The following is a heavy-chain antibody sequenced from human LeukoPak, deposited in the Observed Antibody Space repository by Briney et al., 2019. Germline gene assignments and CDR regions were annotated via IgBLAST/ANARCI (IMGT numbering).Heavy chain of an antibody. D-gene: IGHD2-2*01. CDR3: LGSCSSTSCYLFHY. CDR1: GYTFTSYY. Sequence: GASVKVSCKASGYTFTSYYMHWVRQAPGQGLEWMGIINPSGGSTSYAQKFQGRVTMTREASTSTVYMELSSLRSEDRAGYSVLGSCSSTSCYLFHYWGQGTLVSDSS. J-gene: IGHJ4*02. V-gene: IGHV1-46*01. CDR2: INPSGGST.